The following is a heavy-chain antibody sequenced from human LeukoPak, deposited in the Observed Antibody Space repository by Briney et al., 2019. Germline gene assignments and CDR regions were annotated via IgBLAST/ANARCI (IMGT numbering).Heavy chain of an antibody. CDR2: FDPEDGET. J-gene: IGHJ6*02. CDR3: ATSRIAVADYYYYYGMDV. V-gene: IGHV1-24*01. Sequence: ASVKVSCKVSGYTLTELSMHLVRQAPGKGLEWMGGFDPEDGETIYAQKFQGRVTMTEDTSTDTAYMELSSLRSEDTAVYYCATSRIAVADYYYYYGMDVWGQGTTVTVSS. D-gene: IGHD6-19*01. CDR1: GYTLTELS.